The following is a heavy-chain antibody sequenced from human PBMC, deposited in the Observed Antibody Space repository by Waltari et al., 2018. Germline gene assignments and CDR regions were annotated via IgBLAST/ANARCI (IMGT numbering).Heavy chain of an antibody. Sequence: QVQLVESGGSVVQPGKSLTLACEASGFTFSRYGMPWVRQAPGKGVEWVAVISYDENTKQYAESVRRRFIISRDNSKNTLHLEMNSLRGEDTAIYFCGKDLLSVVMAVENWGQGTLVTVSS. CDR1: GFTFSRYG. J-gene: IGHJ4*02. V-gene: IGHV3-30*18. CDR2: ISYDENTK. CDR3: GKDLLSVVMAVEN. D-gene: IGHD3-22*01.